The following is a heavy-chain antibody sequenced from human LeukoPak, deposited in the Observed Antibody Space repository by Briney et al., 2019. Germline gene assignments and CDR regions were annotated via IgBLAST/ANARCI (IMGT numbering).Heavy chain of an antibody. CDR1: GFTFSSYA. D-gene: IGHD3-22*01. V-gene: IGHV3-30-3*01. Sequence: GGSLRLSCAASGFTFSSYAMHWVRQAPGKGLEWVAVISYDGSNKYYADSVKGRFTISRDNSKNTLYLQMNSLRAEDTAVYYSARDRSPYYYDSSGSFDYWGQGTLVTVSS. CDR2: ISYDGSNK. CDR3: ARDRSPYYYDSSGSFDY. J-gene: IGHJ4*02.